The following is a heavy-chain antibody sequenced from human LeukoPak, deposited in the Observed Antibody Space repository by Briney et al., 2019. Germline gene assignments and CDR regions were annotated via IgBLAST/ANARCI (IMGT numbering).Heavy chain of an antibody. CDR3: ASGYCSGGHCYSVYFQH. V-gene: IGHV3-53*01. Sequence: GGSLRLPCAASGFTVSSNYMSWVRQAPGKGLEWVSVIYSGGNTYYADSVKGRFTISRDNSKNTLYLQMNSLRAEDTAVYYCASGYCSGGHCYSVYFQHWGQGTLVTVSS. CDR1: GFTVSSNY. D-gene: IGHD2-15*01. CDR2: IYSGGNT. J-gene: IGHJ1*01.